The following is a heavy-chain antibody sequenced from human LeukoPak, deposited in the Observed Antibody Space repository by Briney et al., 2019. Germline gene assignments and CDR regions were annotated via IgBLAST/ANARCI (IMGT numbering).Heavy chain of an antibody. Sequence: ASVKVSCKASGGTFSSYAISWVRQAPGQGLEWMGRIIPILGIANYAQKFQGRVTITADKSTSTAYMELSSLRSEDTAVYYCAKEGGVVPAAYKGWFDPWGQGTLVTVSS. CDR2: IIPILGIA. J-gene: IGHJ5*02. CDR1: GGTFSSYA. D-gene: IGHD2-2*01. V-gene: IGHV1-69*04. CDR3: AKEGGVVPAAYKGWFDP.